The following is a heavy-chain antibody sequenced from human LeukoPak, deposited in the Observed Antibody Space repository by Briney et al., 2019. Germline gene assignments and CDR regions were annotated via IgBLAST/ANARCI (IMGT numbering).Heavy chain of an antibody. V-gene: IGHV3-23*01. J-gene: IGHJ4*02. D-gene: IGHD3-9*01. CDR2: ISGSGGST. Sequence: GGSLRLSCAASGFTFSSYAMSWVRQAPGKGLEWVSAISGSGGSTYYADSVKGRFTISRDNSKNTLYLQMNSLRAEDTAVYYCATHADILTGYYNVMDYWGQGTLVTVSS. CDR3: ATHADILTGYYNVMDY. CDR1: GFTFSSYA.